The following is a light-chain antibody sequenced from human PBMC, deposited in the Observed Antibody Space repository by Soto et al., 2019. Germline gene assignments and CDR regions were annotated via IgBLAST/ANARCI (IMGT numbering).Light chain of an antibody. CDR1: QSVSNN. V-gene: IGKV3-15*01. CDR2: GAS. J-gene: IGKJ5*01. CDR3: QQYNNWPPIT. Sequence: IGMTQSPATLSVNPGESATLSCRASQSVSNNLTWYQQKPGQPPRLLIYGASTRATGVPGRFSGSGSGTEFTLTISSLQSEDFAVYYCQQYNNWPPITFGQGTRLDI.